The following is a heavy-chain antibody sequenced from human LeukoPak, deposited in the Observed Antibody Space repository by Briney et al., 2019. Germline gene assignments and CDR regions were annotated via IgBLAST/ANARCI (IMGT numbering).Heavy chain of an antibody. Sequence: SETLSLTCTVSGGSISSYYWSWIRQPPGKGLEWIGYIYYSGSANYNPSLKSRVTISVDTSKNQFSLKLNSVTAADTAVYYCARHAQQLYFDYWGQGTLVTVSS. V-gene: IGHV4-59*08. CDR3: ARHAQQLYFDY. CDR1: GGSISSYY. CDR2: IYYSGSA. J-gene: IGHJ4*02. D-gene: IGHD6-13*01.